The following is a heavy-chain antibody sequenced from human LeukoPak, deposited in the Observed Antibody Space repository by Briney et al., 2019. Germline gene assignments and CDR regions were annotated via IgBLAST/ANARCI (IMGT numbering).Heavy chain of an antibody. D-gene: IGHD3-3*01. CDR2: ISGSGGST. J-gene: IGHJ3*01. V-gene: IGHV3-23*01. CDR3: AILEWFTLDGDWDAFDF. Sequence: PGGSLRLSCAASGFTFSSYSMNWVRQAPGKGLEWVSGISGSGGSTYYADSVKGRFTISRDNSKKTVSLQMHSLSTDDTGVYYCAILEWFTLDGDWDAFDFWGQGTVVIVSS. CDR1: GFTFSSYS.